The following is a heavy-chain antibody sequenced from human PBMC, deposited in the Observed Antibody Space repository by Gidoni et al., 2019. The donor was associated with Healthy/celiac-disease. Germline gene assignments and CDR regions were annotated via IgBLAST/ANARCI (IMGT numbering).Heavy chain of an antibody. CDR1: GGSISSGDYY. Sequence: QVQLQESGPGLVKPSQTLSLTCTVSGGSISSGDYYWSWFRQPPGKGLEWIGYIYYSGSTYYNPSLKSRVTISVDTSKNQFSLKLSSVTAADTAVYYCAGDPTHEGYYYGSGSYSPWGQGTLVTVSS. J-gene: IGHJ5*02. D-gene: IGHD3-10*01. CDR3: AGDPTHEGYYYGSGSYSP. V-gene: IGHV4-30-4*01. CDR2: IYYSGST.